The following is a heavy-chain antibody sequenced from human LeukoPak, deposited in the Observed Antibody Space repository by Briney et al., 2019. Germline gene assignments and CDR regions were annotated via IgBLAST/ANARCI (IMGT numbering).Heavy chain of an antibody. CDR1: GFSVSSNY. J-gene: IGHJ4*02. V-gene: IGHV3-53*01. CDR2: IYSGGST. D-gene: IGHD3-22*01. Sequence: GGSLRLSCAASGFSVSSNYMNWVRQAPGKGPEWVSVIYSGGSTYYADSVRGRFTISRDTSKNTLYLQMNSLRAEDTAVYYCARLDSSGYRSFDYWGQGTLVTVSS. CDR3: ARLDSSGYRSFDY.